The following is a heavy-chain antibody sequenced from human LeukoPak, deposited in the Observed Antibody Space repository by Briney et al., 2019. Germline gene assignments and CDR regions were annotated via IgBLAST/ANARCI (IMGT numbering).Heavy chain of an antibody. D-gene: IGHD4/OR15-4a*01. CDR2: IFTSGST. CDR1: GGSITSDY. CDR3: SRGGANDL. Sequence: SETLSLTCTVSGGSITSDYWSWIRRPAGKRLEWIGRIFTSGSTTYNPSLKSRVTMSLDTSKNQFFLKLSSVTAADTAAYFCSRGGANDLWGQGTLVTVSS. J-gene: IGHJ5*02. V-gene: IGHV4-4*07.